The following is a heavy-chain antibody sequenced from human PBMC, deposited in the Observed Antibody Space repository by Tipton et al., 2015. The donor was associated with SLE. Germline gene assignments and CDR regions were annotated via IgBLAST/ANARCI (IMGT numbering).Heavy chain of an antibody. V-gene: IGHV3-21*04. J-gene: IGHJ3*02. Sequence: SLRLSCAASGFTFSSYSMNWVRQAPGKGLEWVSSISSSSSYIYYADSVKGRFTISRDNSKNTLYLQMNSLRAEDTAVYYCAKGWATSAFDIWGQGTMVTVSS. CDR3: AKGWATSAFDI. CDR1: GFTFSSYS. CDR2: ISSSSSYI. D-gene: IGHD1-26*01.